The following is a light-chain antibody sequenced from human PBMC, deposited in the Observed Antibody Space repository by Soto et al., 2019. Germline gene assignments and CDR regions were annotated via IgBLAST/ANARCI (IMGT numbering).Light chain of an antibody. V-gene: IGLV1-47*02. CDR3: AAWDDSMSGSCV. CDR2: SNN. J-gene: IGLJ1*01. CDR1: TSNIGSNY. Sequence: QLVLTQPPSASGTPGQRVTISCSGSTSNIGSNYVYWYQQVPGAAPKLLIYSNNQRPSGVPDRFSGSKSGTSASLAISGLRSEDEADYYCAAWDDSMSGSCVFGTGTKVTVL.